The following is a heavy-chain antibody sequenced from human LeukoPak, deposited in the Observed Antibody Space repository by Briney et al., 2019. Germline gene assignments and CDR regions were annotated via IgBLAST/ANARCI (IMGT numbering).Heavy chain of an antibody. V-gene: IGHV4-39*01. CDR2: IYYSGST. CDR3: ARLGIAARWGDY. CDR1: GYSISSSYY. J-gene: IGHJ4*02. D-gene: IGHD6-6*01. Sequence: PSETLSLTCTVSGYSISSSYYWGWIRQPPGKGLEWIGSIYYSGSTYYNPSLKSRVTISVDTSKNQFSLKLSSVTAADTAVYYCARLGIAARWGDYWGQGTLVTASS.